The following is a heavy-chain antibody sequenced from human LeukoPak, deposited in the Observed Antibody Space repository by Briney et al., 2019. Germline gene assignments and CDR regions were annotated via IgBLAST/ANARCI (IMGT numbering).Heavy chain of an antibody. CDR3: ARALVGDGYNPRDDAFDI. CDR1: GFTFSSYG. D-gene: IGHD5-24*01. V-gene: IGHV3-23*01. J-gene: IGHJ3*02. CDR2: ISGSGGST. Sequence: PGGSLRLSCAASGFTFSSYGMSWVRQAPGKGLEWVSAISGSGGSTYYADSVKGRFTISRDNSKNTLYLQMNSLRAEETAVYYCARALVGDGYNPRDDAFDIWGQGTMVTVSS.